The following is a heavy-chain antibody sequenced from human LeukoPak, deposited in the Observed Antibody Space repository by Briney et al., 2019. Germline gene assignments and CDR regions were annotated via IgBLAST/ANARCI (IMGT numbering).Heavy chain of an antibody. Sequence: PSETLSLTCAVYGGSFSGYYWNWIRQPPGKGLEWIGYIYYSGSPNYNPSLKSRVTISVDTSKNQFSLKLSSVTAADTAVYYCARFSGLGYYYYGMDVWGQGTTVTVSS. CDR2: IYYSGSP. D-gene: IGHD2-21*01. J-gene: IGHJ6*02. CDR1: GGSFSGYY. CDR3: ARFSGLGYYYYGMDV. V-gene: IGHV4-59*01.